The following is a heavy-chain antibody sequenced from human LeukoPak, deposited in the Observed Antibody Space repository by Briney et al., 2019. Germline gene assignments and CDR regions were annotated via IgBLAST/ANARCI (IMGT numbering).Heavy chain of an antibody. CDR1: GFTFSDYY. CDR3: ARGDIVVVPAAMDY. V-gene: IGHV3-11*04. D-gene: IGHD2-2*01. Sequence: GGSLRLSCAASGFTFSDYYMSWIRQAPGKGLEWVSYISSSGSTIYYADSVKGRFTISRDNAKNSLYLQMSSLRAEDTAVYYCARGDIVVVPAAMDYWGQGTLVTVSS. J-gene: IGHJ4*02. CDR2: ISSSGSTI.